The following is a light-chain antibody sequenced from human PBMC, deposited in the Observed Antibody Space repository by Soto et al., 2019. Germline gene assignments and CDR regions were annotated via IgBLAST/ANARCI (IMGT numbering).Light chain of an antibody. Sequence: DIKMTQSPSSLSASVGDRVTLTCQASEDVSDYVNWYQQKPGRAPKLLIYDASKLETGVSSRFSGSRSGTKVTFIIRDLQPEDFATYYCQLYRNVVLTFGGGTRVDI. CDR3: QLYRNVVLT. CDR2: DAS. V-gene: IGKV1-33*01. CDR1: EDVSDY. J-gene: IGKJ4*01.